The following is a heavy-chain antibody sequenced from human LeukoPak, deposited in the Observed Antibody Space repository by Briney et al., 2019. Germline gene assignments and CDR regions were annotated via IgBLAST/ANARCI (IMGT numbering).Heavy chain of an antibody. J-gene: IGHJ5*02. V-gene: IGHV1-2*02. Sequence: GASVKVSVKASGYSFTCYYIHWGRQAPGQGVEWMGWINPDGGITNYAQKFQDRVTMTRYTSISTASMELSRLRSDDTAVYYCARVNKIRSGILMGFDPWGQGTLVTVSS. D-gene: IGHD3-10*01. CDR2: INPDGGIT. CDR3: ARVNKIRSGILMGFDP. CDR1: GYSFTCYY.